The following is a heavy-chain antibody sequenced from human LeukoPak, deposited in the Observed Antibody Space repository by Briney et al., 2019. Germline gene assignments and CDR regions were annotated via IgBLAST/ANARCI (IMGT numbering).Heavy chain of an antibody. Sequence: QPGGSLRLSCAASGFTFSSYGMHWVRLAPGKGLEWVAVISYDGSNKYYADSVKGRFTISRDNSKNTLYLQMNSLRAEDTAVYYCAKVGRDAYFDYWGQGTLVTVSS. CDR3: AKVGRDAYFDY. CDR2: ISYDGSNK. J-gene: IGHJ4*02. V-gene: IGHV3-30*18. D-gene: IGHD5-24*01. CDR1: GFTFSSYG.